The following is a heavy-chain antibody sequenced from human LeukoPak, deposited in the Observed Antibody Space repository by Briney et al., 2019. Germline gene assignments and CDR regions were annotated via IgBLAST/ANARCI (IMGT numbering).Heavy chain of an antibody. V-gene: IGHV4-59*11. D-gene: IGHD5-18*01. CDR1: GGSSSSHY. J-gene: IGHJ3*02. CDR2: IYYSGST. CDR3: ARNSYEDAFDI. Sequence: SETLSLTCTVSGGSSSSHYWSWIRQPPGKGLEWIGYIYYSGSTNYNPSLKSRVTISVDTSKNQFSLKLSSVTAADTAVYYCARNSYEDAFDIWGQGTMVTVSS.